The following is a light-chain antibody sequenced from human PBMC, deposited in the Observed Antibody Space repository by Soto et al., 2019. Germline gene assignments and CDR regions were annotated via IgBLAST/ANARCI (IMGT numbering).Light chain of an antibody. CDR3: QQRSNWPPIT. CDR1: QSVSSY. V-gene: IGKV3-11*01. Sequence: IVFTQSPATLSLSPGERATLSCRGSQSVSSYLAWYPQKPGRAPRLLISDASNRATGIPARFSGSGSGTDFTLTISSLEPEDFAVYYCQQRSNWPPITFGQGTRLEIK. CDR2: DAS. J-gene: IGKJ5*01.